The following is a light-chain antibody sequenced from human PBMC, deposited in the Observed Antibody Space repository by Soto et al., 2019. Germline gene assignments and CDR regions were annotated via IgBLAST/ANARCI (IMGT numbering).Light chain of an antibody. J-gene: IGKJ4*01. CDR2: FAS. CDR1: QTVSNN. Sequence: ERVMTQSPATLSVSPGEKATLSCRASQTVSNNLAWYQQKPGQAPRLLIYFASTRATGIPARFSGSGSGTEFTLTISTLQSEDFAVYCCQQYNEWPLTFGGGTKVETK. CDR3: QQYNEWPLT. V-gene: IGKV3-15*01.